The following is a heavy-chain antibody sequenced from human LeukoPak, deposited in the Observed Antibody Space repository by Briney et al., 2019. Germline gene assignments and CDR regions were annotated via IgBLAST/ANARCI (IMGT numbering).Heavy chain of an antibody. D-gene: IGHD3-22*01. CDR3: ARAGAKYDSSGYFGY. CDR1: GGSISSGGYY. V-gene: IGHV4-31*03. Sequence: PSETLSLTCTVPGGSISSGGYYWSWIRQHPGKGLEWIGYIYYSGSTYYNPSLKSRVTISVDTSKNQFSLKLSSVTAADTAVYYCARAGAKYDSSGYFGYWGQGTLVTVSS. J-gene: IGHJ4*02. CDR2: IYYSGST.